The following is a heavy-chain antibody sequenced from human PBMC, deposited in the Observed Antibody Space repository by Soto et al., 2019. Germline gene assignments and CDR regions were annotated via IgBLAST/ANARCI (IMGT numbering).Heavy chain of an antibody. CDR3: ARRRITMVRGTAGRDPNDAFDI. D-gene: IGHD3-10*01. J-gene: IGHJ3*02. CDR1: GGSISSSSYY. Sequence: SETLSLTCTVSGGSISSSSYYWGWIRQPPGKGLEWIGSIYYSGSTYYNPSLKSRVTISVDTSKNQFSLKLSSVTAADTAVYYCARRRITMVRGTAGRDPNDAFDIWGQGTMVTVSS. V-gene: IGHV4-39*01. CDR2: IYYSGST.